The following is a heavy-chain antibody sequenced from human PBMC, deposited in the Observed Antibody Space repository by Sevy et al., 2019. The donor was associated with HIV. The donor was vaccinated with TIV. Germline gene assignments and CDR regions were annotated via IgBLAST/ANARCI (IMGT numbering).Heavy chain of an antibody. J-gene: IGHJ4*02. V-gene: IGHV3-21*01. CDR2: ISCSSSYI. CDR1: GFTFSSYS. CDR3: ASEFLDCSGGSCYGGLY. D-gene: IGHD2-15*01. Sequence: GGSLRLSCAASGFTFSSYSMNWVRQAPGKGLEWVSSISCSSSYIYYADSVKGRFTISRDNAKNSLYLQMNSLRAEDTAVYYCASEFLDCSGGSCYGGLYWGQGTLVTVSS.